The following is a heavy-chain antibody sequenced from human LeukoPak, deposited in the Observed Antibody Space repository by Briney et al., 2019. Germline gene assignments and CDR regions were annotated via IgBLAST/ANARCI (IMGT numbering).Heavy chain of an antibody. CDR2: IYWDDVK. D-gene: IGHD1-1*01. CDR3: AHAYTPSGTWGYFDY. J-gene: IGHJ4*02. CDR1: GFSLSTNEVG. Sequence: SGPTLVKPTQTLTLTCSFSGFSLSTNEVGVGWIRQPPGKALAWLAVIYWDDVKRDRPSLRSRLTVTKDTSKNQVVLTMTNVDPVDTATYYCAHAYTPSGTWGYFDYWGQGTLVTVSS. V-gene: IGHV2-5*02.